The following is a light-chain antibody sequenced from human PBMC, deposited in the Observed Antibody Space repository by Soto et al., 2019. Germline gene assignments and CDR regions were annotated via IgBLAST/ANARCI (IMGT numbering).Light chain of an antibody. CDR2: GAS. Sequence: EVVLTQSPGTLSLSPGARATLSCRASQSVTGTYLAWYQQRPGQAPRLLIYGASSRATGIPDRFSGGGSGTDFTLTISGLESEDSAVYYCKQYGMSPFTFGGGTKVEIK. CDR1: QSVTGTY. CDR3: KQYGMSPFT. J-gene: IGKJ4*01. V-gene: IGKV3-20*01.